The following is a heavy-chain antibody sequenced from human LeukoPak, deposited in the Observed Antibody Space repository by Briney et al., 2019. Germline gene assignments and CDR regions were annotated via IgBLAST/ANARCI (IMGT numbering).Heavy chain of an antibody. CDR2: ISYDGSNK. CDR1: GFTFSSYA. V-gene: IGHV3-30-3*01. D-gene: IGHD3-16*02. CDR3: ARRGSYDYVWGSYH. Sequence: PGGSLRLSCAASGFTFSSYAMHWVRQAPGKGLERVAVISYDGSNKYYADSVKGRFTISRDNSKNTLYLQMNSLRAEDTAVYYCARRGSYDYVWGSYHWGQGTLVTVSS. J-gene: IGHJ4*02.